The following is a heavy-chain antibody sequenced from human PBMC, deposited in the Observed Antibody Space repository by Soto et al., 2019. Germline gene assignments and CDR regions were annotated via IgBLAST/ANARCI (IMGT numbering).Heavy chain of an antibody. CDR3: ARVSDS. CDR2: INDSGST. Sequence: QVQLRQWGAGLLKPSETLSLTCAVYGGSFSLYSWGWGRQPPGKGLEWIGEINDSGSTNYNPSLKSRVTISIDTAKNQFSLKLSSVTAADTAVYYCARVSDSWGQGTLVTVSS. J-gene: IGHJ4*02. CDR1: GGSFSLYS. V-gene: IGHV4-34*01.